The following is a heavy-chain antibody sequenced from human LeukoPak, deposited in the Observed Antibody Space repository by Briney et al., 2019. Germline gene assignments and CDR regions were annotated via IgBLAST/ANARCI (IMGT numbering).Heavy chain of an antibody. J-gene: IGHJ6*02. Sequence: SETLSLTCAVYGGSFSGYYWSWIRQPPGKGLEWIGEINHSGSTNYNPSLKSRVTISVDTSKNQFSLKLSSVTAADTAVYYCARYYYGSTRPGYGMDVWGQGTTVTVSS. CDR2: INHSGST. D-gene: IGHD3-22*01. V-gene: IGHV4-34*01. CDR1: GGSFSGYY. CDR3: ARYYYGSTRPGYGMDV.